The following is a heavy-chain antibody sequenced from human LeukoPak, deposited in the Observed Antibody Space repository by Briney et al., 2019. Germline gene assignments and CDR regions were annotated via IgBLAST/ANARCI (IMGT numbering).Heavy chain of an antibody. J-gene: IGHJ3*02. D-gene: IGHD1-14*01. V-gene: IGHV3-30-3*01. CDR3: ARDSGPTGAFDI. CDR1: GFTFSSYA. CDR2: ISYDGSNK. Sequence: PGGSLRLSCAASGFTFSSYAMHWVRQAPGKGLEWVAVISYDGSNKYYADSVKGRFTISRDNSKNTLYLQMNSLRAEGAAVYYCARDSGPTGAFDIWGQGTMVTVS.